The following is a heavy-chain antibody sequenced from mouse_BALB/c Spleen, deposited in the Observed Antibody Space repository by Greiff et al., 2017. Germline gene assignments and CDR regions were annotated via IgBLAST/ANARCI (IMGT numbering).Heavy chain of an antibody. Sequence: EVKLVESGGGLVKPGGSLKLSCAASGFTFSSYAMSWVRQSPEKRLEWVAEISSGGSYTYYPDTVTGRFTISRDNAKNTLYLEMSSLRSEDTAMYDCASAYGNYRYFDVWGAGTTVTVSS. CDR3: ASAYGNYRYFDV. CDR2: ISSGGSYT. J-gene: IGHJ1*01. D-gene: IGHD2-1*01. V-gene: IGHV5-9-4*01. CDR1: GFTFSSYA.